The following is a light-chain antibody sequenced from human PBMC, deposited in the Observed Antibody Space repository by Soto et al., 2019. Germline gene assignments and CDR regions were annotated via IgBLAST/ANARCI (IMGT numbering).Light chain of an antibody. Sequence: DIQITQSPSSLSASVGDRFTITWRASQGISRYLNWYQKKPGKAPKPFIYTASGLLGGVPSRFSGSGSGTDFTLTISSLQPEDFATYYCQQSYSTLALTFGGGTKVDIK. CDR2: TAS. CDR1: QGISRY. CDR3: QQSYSTLALT. V-gene: IGKV1-39*01. J-gene: IGKJ4*01.